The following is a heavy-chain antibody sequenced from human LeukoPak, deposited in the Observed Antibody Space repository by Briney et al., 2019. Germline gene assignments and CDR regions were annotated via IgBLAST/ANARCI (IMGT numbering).Heavy chain of an antibody. J-gene: IGHJ4*02. CDR2: FSYTGST. CDR3: ARGDDHDYDDFYFDY. D-gene: IGHD4-17*01. CDR1: GGSSSSYY. V-gene: IGHV4-59*01. Sequence: SETLSLTCTVSGGSSSSYYWSWIRQPPGKGLEWIGYFSYTGSTNYNPSLKSRLTISVDTSMNQFSLKLSSVTAADTAVYYCARGDDHDYDDFYFDYWGQGTLVTVSS.